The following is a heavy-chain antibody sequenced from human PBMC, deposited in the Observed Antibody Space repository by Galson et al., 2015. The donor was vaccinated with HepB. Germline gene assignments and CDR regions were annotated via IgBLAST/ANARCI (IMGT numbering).Heavy chain of an antibody. CDR1: GFTFSSYA. J-gene: IGHJ4*02. Sequence: SLRLSCAASGFTFSSYAMHWVRQAPGKGLEWVAVISYDGSNKYYADSVKGRFTISRDNSKNTLYLQMNSLRAEDTAVYYCARGGEIVVVTANFDYWGQGTLVTVSS. CDR2: ISYDGSNK. V-gene: IGHV3-30-3*01. CDR3: ARGGEIVVVTANFDY. D-gene: IGHD2-21*02.